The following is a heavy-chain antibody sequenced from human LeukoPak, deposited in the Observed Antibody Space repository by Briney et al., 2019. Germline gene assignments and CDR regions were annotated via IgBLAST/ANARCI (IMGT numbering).Heavy chain of an antibody. D-gene: IGHD2-2*01. CDR2: ISGSCDSI. CDR3: SKSFRSTMVVY. CDR1: GFTFRRYG. J-gene: IGHJ4*02. Sequence: GGTLTLSCAASGFTFRRYGMTWVRQAPGKGLEWVSPISGSCDSIFYTDSVKALFTISRDNSRNTLYSHMNSVRAGDTAVYYCSKSFRSTMVVYWGQGTLVTVSS. V-gene: IGHV3-23*01.